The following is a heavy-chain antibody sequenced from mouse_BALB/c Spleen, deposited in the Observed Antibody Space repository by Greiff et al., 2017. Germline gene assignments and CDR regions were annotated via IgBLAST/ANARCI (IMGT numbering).Heavy chain of an antibody. CDR2: INSNGGST. CDR1: GFTFSSYG. D-gene: IGHD2-3*01. V-gene: IGHV5-6-3*01. Sequence: EVQLVESGGGLVKPGGSLKLSCAASGFTFSSYGMSWVRQTPDKRLELVATINSNGGSTYYPDSVKGRFTISRDNAKNTLYLQMSSLKSEDTAMYYCARFYDGYYRYAMDYWGQGTSVTVSS. J-gene: IGHJ4*01. CDR3: ARFYDGYYRYAMDY.